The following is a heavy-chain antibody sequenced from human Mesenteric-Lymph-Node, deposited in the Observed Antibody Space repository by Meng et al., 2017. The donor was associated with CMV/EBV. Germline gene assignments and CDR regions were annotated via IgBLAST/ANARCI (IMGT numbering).Heavy chain of an antibody. J-gene: IGHJ4*02. CDR3: ARELYRYYFDL. Sequence: SETLSLTCTVSGGSISSGDYYWSWIRQPPGKGLEWIGSIYYSGNTYYNPSLKSRVTMSVDTSKNQFSLKLNSVTAADTAVYYCARELYRYYFDLWGQGTLVTVSS. D-gene: IGHD3-16*02. CDR1: GGSISSGDYY. V-gene: IGHV4-39*07. CDR2: IYYSGNT.